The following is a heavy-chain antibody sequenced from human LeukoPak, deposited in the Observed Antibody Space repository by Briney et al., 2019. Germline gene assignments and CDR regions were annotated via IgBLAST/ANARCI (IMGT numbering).Heavy chain of an antibody. CDR2: ISGSGGST. CDR1: GFTFSSYA. D-gene: IGHD6-13*01. V-gene: IGHV3-23*01. Sequence: GGSLRLSCAASGFTFSSYAMSWVRQAPGKGLEWVSAISGSGGSTYYADSVKGRSTISRDNSKNTLYLQMNSLRAEDTAVYYCAKDFSGVWKAAGIKNWGQGTLVTVSS. J-gene: IGHJ4*02. CDR3: AKDFSGVWKAAGIKN.